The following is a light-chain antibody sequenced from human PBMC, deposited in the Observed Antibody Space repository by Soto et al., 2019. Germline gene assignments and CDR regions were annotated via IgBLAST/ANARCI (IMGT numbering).Light chain of an antibody. Sequence: QSVLTQPRSVSGSPGQSVTISCTGTSSDVGGYNYVSWYQQHPGKAPKLIIYDVTSRPSGVPDRFSGSKSDNTASLTISRLQAEDEADYYCCSYAGSYTYVFGAGTKVTVL. CDR1: SSDVGGYNY. CDR2: DVT. J-gene: IGLJ1*01. V-gene: IGLV2-11*01. CDR3: CSYAGSYTYV.